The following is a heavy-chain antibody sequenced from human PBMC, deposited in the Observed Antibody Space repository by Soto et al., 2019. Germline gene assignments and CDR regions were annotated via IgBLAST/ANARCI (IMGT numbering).Heavy chain of an antibody. Sequence: EVQLVESGGGLVKPGGSLRLSCAASGFTFSSYSMNWVRQAPGKGLEWVSSISSSSSYIYYADSVKGRFTISRDNAKNSLYLQMNSLRAEDTAVYYCASFYGSGSPPFDPWGQGTLVTVPS. V-gene: IGHV3-21*01. CDR3: ASFYGSGSPPFDP. J-gene: IGHJ5*02. D-gene: IGHD3-10*01. CDR1: GFTFSSYS. CDR2: ISSSSSYI.